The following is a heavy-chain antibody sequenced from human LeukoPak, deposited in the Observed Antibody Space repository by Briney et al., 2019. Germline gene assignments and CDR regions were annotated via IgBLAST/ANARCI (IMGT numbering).Heavy chain of an antibody. V-gene: IGHV4-59*01. CDR3: ARMSYYYGSRRFDP. CDR1: GGSISSYY. Sequence: SETLSLTCTVSGGSISSYYWSWIRQPPGKGLEWIGYIYYSGSTNYNPSLKSRVTISVDTSKNQFSLKLSSVTAADTAVYYCARMSYYYGSRRFDPWGQGTLVTVSP. CDR2: IYYSGST. D-gene: IGHD3-10*01. J-gene: IGHJ5*02.